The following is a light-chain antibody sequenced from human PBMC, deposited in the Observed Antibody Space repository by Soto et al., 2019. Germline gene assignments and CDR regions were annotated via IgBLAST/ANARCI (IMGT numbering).Light chain of an antibody. CDR3: QQYGSSPL. J-gene: IGKJ2*01. CDR2: GAS. CDR1: QSVSSSY. V-gene: IGKV3-20*01. Sequence: EILLTQSPGTLSLSPGERATLSCRASQSVSSSYLAWYQQKPGQAPRLLIYGASSRATGIPERFSGSGSGTDFNLSIRRLEPEDFAVYYCQQYGSSPLFGQGTKLEIK.